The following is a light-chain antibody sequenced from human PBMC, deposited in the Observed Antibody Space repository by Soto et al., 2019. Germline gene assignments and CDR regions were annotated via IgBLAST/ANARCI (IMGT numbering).Light chain of an antibody. Sequence: QSALTQPPSVSGSPGQSITISCTGTSSDVGGYNYVSWYQQHPGKAPKLMIYEVSNRPSGVSNRFSGSKSGNTASLTISGLQAEDEADYYCSSYTSSSTLEVFGTGTKLTVL. CDR3: SSYTSSSTLEV. CDR2: EVS. CDR1: SSDVGGYNY. J-gene: IGLJ1*01. V-gene: IGLV2-14*01.